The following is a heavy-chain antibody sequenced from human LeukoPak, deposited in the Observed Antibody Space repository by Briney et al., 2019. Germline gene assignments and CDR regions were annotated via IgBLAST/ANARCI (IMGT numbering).Heavy chain of an antibody. CDR1: GYTFTSYG. J-gene: IGHJ6*03. Sequence: GASVKVSCKASGYTFTSYGITWVRQAPGQGLEWMGWINAYNGNTNYAQKLQGRVTMTTDTSTSTAYMELRSLRSDDTAVYYCARRGLSDFYYSYMDVWGKGTTVTVSS. D-gene: IGHD3-16*01. V-gene: IGHV1-18*01. CDR2: INAYNGNT. CDR3: ARRGLSDFYYSYMDV.